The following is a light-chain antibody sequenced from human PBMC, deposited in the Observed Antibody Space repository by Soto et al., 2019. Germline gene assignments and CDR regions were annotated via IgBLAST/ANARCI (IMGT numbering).Light chain of an antibody. Sequence: QSVLTQPPSVSGAPGQRVTFSCTGSSSNIGAGYDVHWYQQLPGTAPKLLIYGNSNRPSGVPDRFSGSKSGTSASLAITGLQAEDEADYYCQSYDNSLSGSYVFGTGTKVTV. CDR3: QSYDNSLSGSYV. CDR2: GNS. CDR1: SSNIGAGYD. V-gene: IGLV1-40*01. J-gene: IGLJ1*01.